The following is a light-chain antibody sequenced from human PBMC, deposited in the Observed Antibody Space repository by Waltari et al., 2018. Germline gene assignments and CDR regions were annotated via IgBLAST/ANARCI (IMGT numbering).Light chain of an antibody. J-gene: IGKJ4*01. CDR1: QGIANW. CDR3: QQANSFPLT. Sequence: TCRASQGIANWLAWYQKKPGKAPKILIYTASSLQRGVPSRFSGSGFWTDFTLTISSLQPEDFATYYCQQANSFPLTFGGGTKVEIK. V-gene: IGKV1-12*01. CDR2: TAS.